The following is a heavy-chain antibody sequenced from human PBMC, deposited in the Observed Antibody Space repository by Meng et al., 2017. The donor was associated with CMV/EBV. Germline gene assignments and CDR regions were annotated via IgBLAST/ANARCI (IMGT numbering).Heavy chain of an antibody. CDR2: MNPNSGNT. CDR1: GYTFTSYD. V-gene: IGHV1-8*03. Sequence: ASVQVSCKASGYTFTSYDINWVRQATGQGLEWMGWMNPNSGNTGYAQKLQGRVTITRNTSISTAYMDLSSLRSEDTAVYYCARGTITPRYCSSTSCRYWFDPWGQGTLVTVSS. CDR3: ARGTITPRYCSSTSCRYWFDP. D-gene: IGHD2-2*01. J-gene: IGHJ5*02.